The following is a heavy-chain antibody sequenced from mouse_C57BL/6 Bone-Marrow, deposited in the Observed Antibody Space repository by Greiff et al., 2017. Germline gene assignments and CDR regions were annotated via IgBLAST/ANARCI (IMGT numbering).Heavy chain of an antibody. CDR2: IDPEDGET. V-gene: IGHV14-2*01. Sequence: EVQLQQSGAELVKPGASVKLSCTASGFNIKDYYIHWVKQRTEQGLEWIGRIDPEDGETKYAPKFQDKATITAETSSNTAYLQLSSLTSEDTAVYYCTRSLIYYGTNYRGQGTTLTVSS. D-gene: IGHD1-1*01. CDR3: TRSLIYYGTNY. J-gene: IGHJ2*01. CDR1: GFNIKDYY.